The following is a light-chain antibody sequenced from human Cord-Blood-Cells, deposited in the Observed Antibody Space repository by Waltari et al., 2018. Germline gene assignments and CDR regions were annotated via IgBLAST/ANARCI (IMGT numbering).Light chain of an antibody. CDR1: SGSIASNY. V-gene: IGLV6-57*03. Sequence: NFMLTQPHSVSESPGKTVTISCTRRSGSIASNYVQWYQQRPGSAPSTVIYADNQRPSGVPDRFSGSIDSSSNSASLTFSGLKTEDEADYSCQSYDSSNQVFGGGTKLTVL. CDR3: QSYDSSNQV. J-gene: IGLJ3*02. CDR2: ADN.